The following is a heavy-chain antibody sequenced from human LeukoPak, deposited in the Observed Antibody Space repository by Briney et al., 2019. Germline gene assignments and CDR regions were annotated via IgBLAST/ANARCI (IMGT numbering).Heavy chain of an antibody. CDR2: INHGGST. CDR3: ARKGFGWATCMDV. V-gene: IGHV4-34*01. Sequence: SETLSLTCAVYGGSFSGYYWSWIRQPPGKGLEWIGEINHGGSTNYNPSLKSRVTISVDTSKNQFSLKLTSVTAADTAVYYCARKGFGWATCMDVWGKGTTVTVSS. CDR1: GGSFSGYY. D-gene: IGHD3-10*01. J-gene: IGHJ6*04.